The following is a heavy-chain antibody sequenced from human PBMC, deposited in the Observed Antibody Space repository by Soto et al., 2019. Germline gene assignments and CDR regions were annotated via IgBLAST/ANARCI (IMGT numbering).Heavy chain of an antibody. V-gene: IGHV3-49*04. D-gene: IGHD4-17*01. J-gene: IGHJ4*02. CDR2: IRNQTYGGTP. CDR3: TRAVSTDTAYFSDY. CDR1: GFTFENYA. Sequence: GGSLRLSCTTSGFTFENYAINWVRQAPGKGLEWVGLIRNQTYGGTPEYAASIKGRFTISRDDSNDIASLQMNRLYTEDSAVYYCTRAVSTDTAYFSDYWGQGTLVTVSS.